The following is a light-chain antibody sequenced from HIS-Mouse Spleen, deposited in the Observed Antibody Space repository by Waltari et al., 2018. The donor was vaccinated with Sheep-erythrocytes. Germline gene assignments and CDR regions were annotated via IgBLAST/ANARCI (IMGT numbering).Light chain of an antibody. Sequence: AIRMTQSPSSLSASTGDRVTITCRASQGNSRYLVWYQQKPGKAPKLLIYAASTLQSGVPSRFSGSGSGTDFTLTISCLQSEDFATYYCQQYYSYPYTFGQGTKLEIK. CDR2: AAS. CDR3: QQYYSYPYT. CDR1: QGNSRY. V-gene: IGKV1-8*01. J-gene: IGKJ2*01.